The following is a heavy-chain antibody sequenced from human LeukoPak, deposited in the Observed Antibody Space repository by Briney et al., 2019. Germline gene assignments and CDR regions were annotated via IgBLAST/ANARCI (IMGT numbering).Heavy chain of an antibody. CDR3: ARDPGDY. J-gene: IGHJ4*02. D-gene: IGHD3-10*01. CDR1: GFTFSTYT. CDR2: ISSSSSAI. Sequence: GGSLRLPCAASGFTFSTYTMNWVRQAPGKGLEWVSYISSSSSAIFYADSVKGRFTISRDNAKNSLYLQMNSLRDEDTAVYFCARDPGDYWGQGTLVTVSS. V-gene: IGHV3-48*02.